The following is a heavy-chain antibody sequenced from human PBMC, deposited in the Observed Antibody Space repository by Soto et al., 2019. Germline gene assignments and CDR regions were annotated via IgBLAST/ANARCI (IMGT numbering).Heavy chain of an antibody. CDR2: IYPGDSDT. J-gene: IGHJ3*02. CDR1: GYSFTNYG. V-gene: IGHV5-51*01. Sequence: PGEPLKISKNGSGYSFTNYGGGCMSQIPGKGLEWMGIIYPGDSDTRYSPSFQGQVTISADKSISTAYLQWSSLKASDTAMYYCARSYSGSYYNAFDIWGQGTMVTVSS. CDR3: ARSYSGSYYNAFDI. D-gene: IGHD1-26*01.